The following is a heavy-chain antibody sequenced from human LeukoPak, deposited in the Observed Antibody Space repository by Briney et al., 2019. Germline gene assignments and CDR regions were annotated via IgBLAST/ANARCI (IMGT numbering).Heavy chain of an antibody. CDR3: AKNPPRAAGGSEPDY. Sequence: GGSLRLSCAASGFTFSSYGMHWVRQAPGKGLEWVAFIRCDGSNKYYADSVKGRFTISRDNSKDTLYLQMNSLRAEDTAVYYCAKNPPRAAGGSEPDYWGQGTLVTVSS. V-gene: IGHV3-30*02. CDR1: GFTFSSYG. D-gene: IGHD1-14*01. J-gene: IGHJ4*02. CDR2: IRCDGSNK.